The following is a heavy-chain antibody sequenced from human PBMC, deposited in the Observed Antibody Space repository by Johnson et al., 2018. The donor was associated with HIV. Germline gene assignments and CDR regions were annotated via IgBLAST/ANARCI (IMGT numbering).Heavy chain of an antibody. CDR1: GFRFDDYG. J-gene: IGHJ3*02. V-gene: IGHV3-20*04. CDR2: INWNGGST. CDR3: ARAKLGTNDAFDI. D-gene: IGHD7-27*01. Sequence: VQLVESGGGVVRPGGSLRLSCEGSGFRFDDYGMSWVRQAPGKGLDWVSGINWNGGSTGYADSVKGRFTISRDNAKNSLYLQMNSLRAEDTALYYCARAKLGTNDAFDIWGQGTMVTVSS.